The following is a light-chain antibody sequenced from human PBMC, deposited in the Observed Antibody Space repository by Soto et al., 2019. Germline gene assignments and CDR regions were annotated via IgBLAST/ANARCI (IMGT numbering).Light chain of an antibody. CDR2: RAS. J-gene: IGKJ4*01. Sequence: EIVLTQSPGTLSLSPGERATLSCRASQSVSSDYLAWYQQKPGQTPKVLIYRASSRATGIPDRFSGSGSVTDFTLTISRLEPEDLAVYSGQQYGISPLTFGSGTKVES. CDR1: QSVSSDY. CDR3: QQYGISPLT. V-gene: IGKV3-20*01.